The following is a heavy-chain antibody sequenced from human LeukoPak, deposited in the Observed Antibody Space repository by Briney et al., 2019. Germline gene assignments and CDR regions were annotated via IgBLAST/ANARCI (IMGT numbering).Heavy chain of an antibody. CDR1: GFTFSSYG. D-gene: IGHD5-18*01. CDR2: IFGSGGSP. Sequence: GGSLRLSCAASGFTFSSYGMHWVRQAPGKGLEWVAGIFGSGGSPHYADSVKGRFTISRDNSQNTVYLHINSLRAEDTAVYYCGKTTVGYSSGQKPAWPVDYWGQGTLVTVSS. CDR3: GKTTVGYSSGQKPAWPVDY. V-gene: IGHV3-23*01. J-gene: IGHJ4*02.